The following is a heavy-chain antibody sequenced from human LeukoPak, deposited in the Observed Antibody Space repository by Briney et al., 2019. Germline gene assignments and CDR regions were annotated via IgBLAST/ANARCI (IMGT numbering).Heavy chain of an antibody. Sequence: GGSLRLSCAASGFTFSRHGMHWVRQAPGKGLEWVSFIRFDGSNKYYADSVKGRFTISRDNSKNTLYLQMNSLRAEDTAVYYCAKDRDVGSGSYLDYWGQGTLVTVSS. J-gene: IGHJ4*02. CDR2: IRFDGSNK. CDR3: AKDRDVGSGSYLDY. V-gene: IGHV3-30*02. CDR1: GFTFSRHG. D-gene: IGHD1-26*01.